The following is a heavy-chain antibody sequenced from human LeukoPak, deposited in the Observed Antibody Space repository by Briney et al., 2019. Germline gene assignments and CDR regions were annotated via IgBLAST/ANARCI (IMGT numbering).Heavy chain of an antibody. V-gene: IGHV1-2*04. J-gene: IGHJ5*02. D-gene: IGHD3-22*01. CDR2: INPNSGGT. CDR3: ARGTPTHYYDSSGLSPFDP. Sequence: GASVKVSCKTSGYTFISYGISWVRQAPGQGLEWMGWINPNSGGTNYAQKFQGWVTMTRDTSISTAYMELSRLRSDDTAVYYCARGTPTHYYDSSGLSPFDPWGQGTLVTVSS. CDR1: GYTFISYG.